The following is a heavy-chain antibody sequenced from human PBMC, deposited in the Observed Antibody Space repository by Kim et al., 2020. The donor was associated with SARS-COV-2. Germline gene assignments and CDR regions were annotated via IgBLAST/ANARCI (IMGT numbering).Heavy chain of an antibody. V-gene: IGHV7-4-1*02. J-gene: IGHJ6*03. D-gene: IGHD1-1*01. Sequence: YAQGFTGRFVFSLDTSVSTAYLQISSLKAEDTAVYYCARDYWNRGYYSMDVWGKGTTVTVSS. CDR3: ARDYWNRGYYSMDV.